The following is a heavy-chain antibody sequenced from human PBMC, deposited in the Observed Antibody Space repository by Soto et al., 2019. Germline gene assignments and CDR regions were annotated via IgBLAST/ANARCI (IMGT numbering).Heavy chain of an antibody. Sequence: PGGSLRLSCAASGFTFSSYAMSWVRQAPGKGLEWVSAISGSGGSTYYADSVKGRFTISRDNSKNTLYLQMNSLRAEDTAVYSWETILSGTPHYGMDVCGPGTTVPVSS. CDR1: GFTFSSYA. J-gene: IGHJ6*02. D-gene: IGHD3-3*01. V-gene: IGHV3-23*01. CDR3: ETILSGTPHYGMDV. CDR2: ISGSGGST.